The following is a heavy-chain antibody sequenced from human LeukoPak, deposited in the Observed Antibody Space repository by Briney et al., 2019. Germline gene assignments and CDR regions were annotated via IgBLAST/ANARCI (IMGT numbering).Heavy chain of an antibody. CDR1: GFSLSTSGVG. J-gene: IGHJ4*02. V-gene: IGHV2-5*02. CDR2: IYWDDDK. Sequence: SGPTLVNHTQTLTLTCTFSGFSLSTSGVGVGWIRQPPGKALEWLALIYWDDDKRYSPSLKSRLTITKDTSKNQVVLTMTNMDPVDTATYYCAHRRTETLRYFDWYFDYWGQGTLVTVSS. D-gene: IGHD3-9*01. CDR3: AHRRTETLRYFDWYFDY.